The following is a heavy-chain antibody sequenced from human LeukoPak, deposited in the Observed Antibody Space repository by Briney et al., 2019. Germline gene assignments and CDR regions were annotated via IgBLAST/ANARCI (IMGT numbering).Heavy chain of an antibody. D-gene: IGHD2-21*02. CDR2: LNPNSGDT. J-gene: IGHJ3*02. CDR3: ARGMVTAINLDAFDI. V-gene: IGHV1-2*02. Sequence: ASVKVSCKASGYTFTGSYLHWVRQAPGQGLEWMGWLNPNSGDTKDALKFQGRVTMTRDTSINTAYMELSRLTSDDTAVYYCARGMVTAINLDAFDIWGQGTMVTVSS. CDR1: GYTFTGSY.